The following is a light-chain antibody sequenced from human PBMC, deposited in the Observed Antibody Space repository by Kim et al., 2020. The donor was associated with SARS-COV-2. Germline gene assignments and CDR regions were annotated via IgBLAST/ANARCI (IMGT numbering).Light chain of an antibody. CDR1: QSVSSSY. J-gene: IGKJ4*01. CDR3: QQYGTSPLT. CDR2: GAS. Sequence: SPGERATLSCRASQSVSSSYLAWYQQKPGQAPRLLIYGASYRATGIPDRFSGSGSGTDFTLTISRLEPEDFAVYYCQQYGTSPLTFGGGTKVDIK. V-gene: IGKV3-20*01.